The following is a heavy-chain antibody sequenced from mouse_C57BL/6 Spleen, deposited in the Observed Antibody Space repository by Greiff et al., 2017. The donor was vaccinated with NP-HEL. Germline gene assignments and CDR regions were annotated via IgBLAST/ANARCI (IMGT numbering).Heavy chain of an antibody. J-gene: IGHJ1*03. CDR3: ARGGDYYGSFDV. Sequence: EVKLMESGPELVKPGASVKISCKASGYSFTGYYMNWVKQSPEKSLEWIGEINPSTGGTTYNQKFKAKATLTVDKSSSTAYMQLKSLTSEDSAVYYCARGGDYYGSFDVWGTGTTVTVSS. V-gene: IGHV1-42*01. CDR1: GYSFTGYY. CDR2: INPSTGGT. D-gene: IGHD1-1*01.